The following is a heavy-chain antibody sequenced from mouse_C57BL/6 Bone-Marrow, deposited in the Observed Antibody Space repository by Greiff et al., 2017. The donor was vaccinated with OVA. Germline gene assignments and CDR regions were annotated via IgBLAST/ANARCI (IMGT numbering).Heavy chain of an antibody. CDR3: SYYDYG. CDR1: GYTFTDYE. Sequence: VHLVESGAELVRPGASVTLSCKASGYTFTDYEMHWVKQTPVHGLEWIGAIDPETGGTAYNQKFKGKAILTADKSSSTAYMELRSLTSEDSAVYYCSYYDYGWGQGTTLTVSS. J-gene: IGHJ2*01. V-gene: IGHV1-15*01. D-gene: IGHD2-4*01. CDR2: IDPETGGT.